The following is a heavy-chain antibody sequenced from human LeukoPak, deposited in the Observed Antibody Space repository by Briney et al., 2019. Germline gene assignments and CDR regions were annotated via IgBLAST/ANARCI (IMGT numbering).Heavy chain of an antibody. D-gene: IGHD2-15*01. J-gene: IGHJ4*02. Sequence: GGSLRLSCAASGFTFSTYSMNWVRQAPGKGLEWVSSISSSSSSYIYYADSAKGRFTISRDNAKNSLYLHMNSLRAEDTAVYYCARDIGLYYFDYWGQGTLVTVSS. CDR1: GFTFSTYS. V-gene: IGHV3-21*01. CDR3: ARDIGLYYFDY. CDR2: ISSSSSSYI.